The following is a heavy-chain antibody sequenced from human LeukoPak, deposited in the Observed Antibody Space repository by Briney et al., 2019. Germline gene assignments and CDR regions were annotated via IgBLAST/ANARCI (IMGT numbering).Heavy chain of an antibody. J-gene: IGHJ3*02. D-gene: IGHD3-9*01. CDR2: TYYRSKWYT. Sequence: SQTLSLTCAISGDSVSSNSVAWNWIRQSPSRGLEWLGRTYYRSKWYTDYAVSVKSRITINPDTSKNQFSLQLNSVTPEDTAVYYCARDVENYDILTGYYVPHDAFDIWGQGTMVTVSS. V-gene: IGHV6-1*01. CDR3: ARDVENYDILTGYYVPHDAFDI. CDR1: GDSVSSNSVA.